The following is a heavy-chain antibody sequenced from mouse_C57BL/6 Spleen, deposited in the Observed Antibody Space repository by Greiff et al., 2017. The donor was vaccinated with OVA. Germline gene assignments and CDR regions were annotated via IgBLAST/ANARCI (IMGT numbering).Heavy chain of an antibody. J-gene: IGHJ4*01. CDR3: AREGALKAMDY. V-gene: IGHV1-80*01. Sequence: QVQLQQSGAELVKPGASVKLSCKASGYAFSSYWMTWVKQRPGKGLEWIGQIYPGDGDTNYNGKLKGKATLTADKSSSTAYMQLSSLTSEDSAVYFCAREGALKAMDYWGQGTSVTVSS. CDR2: IYPGDGDT. CDR1: GYAFSSYW.